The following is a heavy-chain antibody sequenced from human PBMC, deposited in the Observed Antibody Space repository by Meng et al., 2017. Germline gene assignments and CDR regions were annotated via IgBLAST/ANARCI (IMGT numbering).Heavy chain of an antibody. CDR2: FDPEDGET. CDR1: GYTLTELS. CDR3: TTGVTITMLRGGYPYDY. D-gene: IGHD3-10*01. J-gene: IGHJ4*02. V-gene: IGHV1-24*01. Sequence: QGQLVQSGAEVKKPGASVKVSCKVSGYTLTELSMHWVRQAPGRGLEWMGGFDPEDGETIYAQKFQDRVTMTEDTSTDTAYMELSSLRSEDTAVYYCTTGVTITMLRGGYPYDYWGQGTLVTVSS.